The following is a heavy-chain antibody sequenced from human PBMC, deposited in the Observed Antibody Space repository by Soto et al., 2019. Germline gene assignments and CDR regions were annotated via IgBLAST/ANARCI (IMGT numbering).Heavy chain of an antibody. V-gene: IGHV3-64D*08. CDR1: GFTFSSYA. J-gene: IGHJ4*02. CDR3: VKLGRNYDFWSGYGG. CDR2: ISSNGGST. D-gene: IGHD3-3*01. Sequence: GGSLRLSCSASGFTFSSYAMHWVRQAPGKGLEYVSAISSNGGSTYYADSVKGRFTISRYNSKNTLYLQMSSLRAEDTAVYYCVKLGRNYDFWSGYGGWGQGTLVTVSS.